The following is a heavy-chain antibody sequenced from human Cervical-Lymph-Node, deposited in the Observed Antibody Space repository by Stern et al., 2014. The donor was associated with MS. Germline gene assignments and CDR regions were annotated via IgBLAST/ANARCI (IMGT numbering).Heavy chain of an antibody. D-gene: IGHD3-10*01. J-gene: IGHJ4*02. CDR2: FDPEDGET. CDR1: GDNLSKIS. Sequence: QVQLVESGAEVKKPGASVKVSCKVSGDNLSKISMHWVRHARAYGLEWLGGFDPEDGETTYAQKFQGRVTMTEDTSSDTAYMELSSLTSDDTAVYFCTSSVLPGVDYWGQGTLVTVSS. V-gene: IGHV1-24*01. CDR3: TSSVLPGVDY.